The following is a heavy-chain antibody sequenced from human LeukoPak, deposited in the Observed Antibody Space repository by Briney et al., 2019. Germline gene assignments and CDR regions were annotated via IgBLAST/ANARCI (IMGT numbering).Heavy chain of an antibody. D-gene: IGHD1-26*01. CDR2: ISGDGGST. J-gene: IGHJ6*02. V-gene: IGHV3-43*02. Sequence: GGSLRLSCAASGFTFDDYAMHWFRQAPGKGLEWVSLISGDGGSTYYADSVKGRFTISRDNSKNSLYLQMNSLRTEDTALYYCAKDTQYSGSYDGMDVWGQGTTVTVSS. CDR1: GFTFDDYA. CDR3: AKDTQYSGSYDGMDV.